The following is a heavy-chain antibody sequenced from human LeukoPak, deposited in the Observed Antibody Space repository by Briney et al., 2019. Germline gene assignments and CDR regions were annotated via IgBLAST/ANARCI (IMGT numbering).Heavy chain of an antibody. CDR3: ARLPTNYYYDSSGYSGDY. CDR2: IYYSGNT. CDR1: GGSINNYY. Sequence: PSETLSLTCSVSGGSINNYYWGWIRRPPGRGLEYIGHIYYSGNTDYNPSLKSRVTISVDTSKNQFSLKLSSVTAADTAVYYCARLPTNYYYDSSGYSGDYWGQGTLVTVSS. D-gene: IGHD3-22*01. V-gene: IGHV4-59*08. J-gene: IGHJ4*02.